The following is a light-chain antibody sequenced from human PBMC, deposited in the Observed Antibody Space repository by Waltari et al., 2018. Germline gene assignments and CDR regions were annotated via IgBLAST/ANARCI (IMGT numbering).Light chain of an antibody. J-gene: IGKJ2*01. CDR3: QQTSITPRT. CDR2: GAS. Sequence: DVQLTQSPSSLSASVGDRVTISCRASQNIDIYLSWYKQKPGKAPNLLIYGASNLHSGVPSRFSGSGSGTDFTLTISSLQPEDFASFYCQQTSITPRTFGQGTKLEI. CDR1: QNIDIY. V-gene: IGKV1-39*01.